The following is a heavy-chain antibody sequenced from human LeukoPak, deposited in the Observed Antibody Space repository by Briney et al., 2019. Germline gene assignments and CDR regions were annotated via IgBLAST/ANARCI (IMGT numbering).Heavy chain of an antibody. D-gene: IGHD6-13*01. CDR2: IYYSGST. Sequence: SETLSLTCTVSGGSIRSYYWSWIRQPPGKGLEWIGYIYYSGSTNYNPSLKSRVTMSVDTSKNQFSLKLSSVTAADTAVYYCARYQTPIAAAGSRYAFDIRGQGTMVTVSS. CDR1: GGSIRSYY. V-gene: IGHV4-59*01. J-gene: IGHJ3*02. CDR3: ARYQTPIAAAGSRYAFDI.